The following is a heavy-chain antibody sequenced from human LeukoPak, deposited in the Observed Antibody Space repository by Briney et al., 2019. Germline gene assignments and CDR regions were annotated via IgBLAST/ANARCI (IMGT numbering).Heavy chain of an antibody. J-gene: IGHJ4*02. CDR3: AKDQDQWLVPSTADY. V-gene: IGHV3-23*01. Sequence: PGGSLRLSCAASGFTFSSYAMSWVRQAPGKGLEWVSAISGSGGSTYYADSVKGRFTISRDNSKNTLYLQMNSLRAEDTAVYCCAKDQDQWLVPSTADYWGQGTLVTVSS. D-gene: IGHD6-19*01. CDR2: ISGSGGST. CDR1: GFTFSSYA.